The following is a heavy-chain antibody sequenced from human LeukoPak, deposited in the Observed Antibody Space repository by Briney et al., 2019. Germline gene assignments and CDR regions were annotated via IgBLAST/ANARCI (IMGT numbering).Heavy chain of an antibody. V-gene: IGHV1-2*02. CDR1: GYSFTGYY. J-gene: IGHJ5*02. CDR3: AVTTVTTTSWFDP. D-gene: IGHD4-17*01. Sequence: GASVKVSCKPSGYSFTGYYIHWVRRAPGQGLEWLAWINPNSGDANFAQKFQGRVTLTRDTSISTAYMELSRLRSDDTAVYYCAVTTVTTTSWFDPWGQGTLVTVSS. CDR2: INPNSGDA.